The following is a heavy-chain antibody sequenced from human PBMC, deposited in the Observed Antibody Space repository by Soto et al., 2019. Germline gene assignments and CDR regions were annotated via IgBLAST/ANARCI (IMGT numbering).Heavy chain of an antibody. CDR1: GFSLSNARMG. D-gene: IGHD3-3*01. J-gene: IGHJ3*02. CDR2: IFSNDEK. V-gene: IGHV2-26*01. CDR3: ARIRGYDFWSGYYSRDAFDI. Sequence: QVTLKESGPVLVKPTEPLTLTCTVSGFSLSNARMGVSWIRQPPGKALEWLAHIFSNDEKSYSTSLKSRLTISKDTSKSQVVLTMTNMDPVDTATYYCARIRGYDFWSGYYSRDAFDIWGQGTMVTVSS.